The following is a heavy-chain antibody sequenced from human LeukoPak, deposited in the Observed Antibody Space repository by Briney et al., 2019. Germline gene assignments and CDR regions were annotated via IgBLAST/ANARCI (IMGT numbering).Heavy chain of an antibody. V-gene: IGHV1-2*02. CDR1: GYTFTGYY. Sequence: ASVKVSCKASGYTFTGYYMHWVRQAPGQGLEWMGWINPNSGGTNYAQKFQGRVTMTRDTSISTAYMELSRLRSDDTAVYYCARADIVVVPAAVNWFDPWGQGTLVTVFS. CDR3: ARADIVVVPAAVNWFDP. CDR2: INPNSGGT. J-gene: IGHJ5*02. D-gene: IGHD2-2*01.